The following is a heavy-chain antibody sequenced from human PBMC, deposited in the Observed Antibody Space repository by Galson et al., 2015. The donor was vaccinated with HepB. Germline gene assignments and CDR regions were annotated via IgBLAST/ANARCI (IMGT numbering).Heavy chain of an antibody. Sequence: PALVKPTQTLTLTCTFSGFSLSTSGMCVSWIRQPPGKALEWLARIDWDDDKYYSTSLKTRLTISKDTSKNQVVLTMTNMDPVDTATYYCARVPGIAVAGTGYYYYGMDVWGQGTTVTVSS. D-gene: IGHD6-19*01. V-gene: IGHV2-70*11. CDR3: ARVPGIAVAGTGYYYYGMDV. CDR1: GFSLSTSGMC. CDR2: IDWDDDK. J-gene: IGHJ6*02.